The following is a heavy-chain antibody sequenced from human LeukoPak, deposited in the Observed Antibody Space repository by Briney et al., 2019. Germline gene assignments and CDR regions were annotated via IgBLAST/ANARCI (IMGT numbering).Heavy chain of an antibody. D-gene: IGHD1-7*01. CDR1: GFSLSTSGVG. J-gene: IGHJ5*02. Sequence: SGPTLVKPTQTLTLTCTFSGFSLSTSGVGVGWSRQPPGKGLEWLALIYWNDDKRYSPSLKSRLTITKDTSKNQVVLTMTNMDPVDTATYYCAHSSLSSELELPSWFDPWGQGTLVTVSS. CDR3: AHSSLSSELELPSWFDP. CDR2: IYWNDDK. V-gene: IGHV2-5*01.